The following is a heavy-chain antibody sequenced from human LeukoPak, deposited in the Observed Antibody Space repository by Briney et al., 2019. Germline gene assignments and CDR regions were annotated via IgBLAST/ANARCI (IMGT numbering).Heavy chain of an antibody. V-gene: IGHV3-23*01. J-gene: IGHJ6*02. CDR3: AKDPDIVVVPADNYYYYGMDV. D-gene: IGHD2-2*01. Sequence: GGSLRLSCAASGFTFSSYAMSWVRQAPGKGLEWVSAISGSGGSTYYADSVKGRFTISRDNSKNTLYLQMNSLRAEDTAVYYCAKDPDIVVVPADNYYYYGMDVWGQGTTVTVSS. CDR2: ISGSGGST. CDR1: GFTFSSYA.